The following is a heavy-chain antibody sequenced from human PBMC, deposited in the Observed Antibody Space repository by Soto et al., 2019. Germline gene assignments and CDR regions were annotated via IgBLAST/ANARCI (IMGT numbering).Heavy chain of an antibody. CDR2: INPNSGGT. D-gene: IGHD5-18*01. Sequence: ASVKVSCKASGYTFTGYYMHWVRQAPGQGLEWMGWINPNSGGTNYAQKFQGWVTMTRDTSISTAYMELSRLRSDDTAVYYCAREPVDTAEGVIYGMDVWGQGTTVTVSS. CDR1: GYTFTGYY. J-gene: IGHJ6*02. CDR3: AREPVDTAEGVIYGMDV. V-gene: IGHV1-2*04.